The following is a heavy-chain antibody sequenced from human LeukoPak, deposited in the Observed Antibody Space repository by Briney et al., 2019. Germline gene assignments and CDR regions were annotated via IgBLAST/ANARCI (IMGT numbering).Heavy chain of an antibody. CDR1: GGTFSGYY. CDR2: INHSGST. Sequence: SETLSLTCAVYGGTFSGYYWSWIRQPPGKGLEWIGEINHSGSTNYNPSLKSRVTISVDTSKNQFSLKLSSVTAADTAVYYCATDYYGSRSDDYWGQGTLVTVSS. D-gene: IGHD3-10*01. V-gene: IGHV4-34*01. CDR3: ATDYYGSRSDDY. J-gene: IGHJ4*02.